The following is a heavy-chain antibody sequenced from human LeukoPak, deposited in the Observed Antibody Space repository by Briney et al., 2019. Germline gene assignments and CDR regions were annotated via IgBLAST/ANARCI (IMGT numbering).Heavy chain of an antibody. V-gene: IGHV4-34*01. D-gene: IGHD2-21*02. Sequence: SETLSLTCAVYGGSFSGYYWSWIRQPPGKGLEWIGEINHSGSTNYNPSLKSRVTISVDTSKNQFSLKLSSVTAADTAVYYCARDRSRGTAGGYWGQGTLVTVSS. CDR1: GGSFSGYY. CDR2: INHSGST. J-gene: IGHJ4*02. CDR3: ARDRSRGTAGGY.